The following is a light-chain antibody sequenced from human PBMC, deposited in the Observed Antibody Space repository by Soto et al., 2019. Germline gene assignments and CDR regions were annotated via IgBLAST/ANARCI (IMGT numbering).Light chain of an antibody. CDR1: SSNIGNNS. J-gene: IGLJ2*01. V-gene: IGLV1-51*01. CDR3: GTWDSSLSAVV. Sequence: QSVLTQPPSVSAAPGQRVTISCSGSSSNIGNNSVSWYQQIPGTAPKLLIYDNNERPSGIPDRFSGSESGTSATLGITGLQTGDEADYYCGTWDSSLSAVVFGGGTKLTVL. CDR2: DNN.